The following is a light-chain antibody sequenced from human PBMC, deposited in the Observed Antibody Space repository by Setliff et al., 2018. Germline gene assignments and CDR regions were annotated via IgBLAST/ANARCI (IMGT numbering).Light chain of an antibody. Sequence: QSALTQPPSASGSPGQSVTISCTGTSSDVGGYNYVSWYQQHPGKAPKLIIYEVTKRPSGVPDRFSGSKSGNTASLTVSGLQADDEADYYCSSYASSSTDVFGTGTKVTVL. CDR2: EVT. CDR3: SSYASSSTDV. V-gene: IGLV2-8*01. J-gene: IGLJ1*01. CDR1: SSDVGGYNY.